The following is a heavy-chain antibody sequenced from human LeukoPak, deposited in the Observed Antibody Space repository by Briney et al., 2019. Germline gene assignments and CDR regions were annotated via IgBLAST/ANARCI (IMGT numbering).Heavy chain of an antibody. D-gene: IGHD3-3*01. J-gene: IGHJ4*02. CDR3: TSYYDFWSGYQYYFDY. V-gene: IGHV3-49*03. CDR2: IRSKAYGGTT. Sequence: PGGSLRLSCTASGFTFGDYAMGWFRQAPGKGLEWVGFIRSKAYGGTTEYAASVKGRFTISRDDSKSIAYLQMNSLKTEDTAVYYCTSYYDFWSGYQYYFDYWGQGTLVTVSS. CDR1: GFTFGDYA.